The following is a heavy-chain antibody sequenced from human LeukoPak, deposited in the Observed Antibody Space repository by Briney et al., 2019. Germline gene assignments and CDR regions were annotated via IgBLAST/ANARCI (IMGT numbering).Heavy chain of an antibody. CDR2: INWNGGST. J-gene: IGHJ3*02. D-gene: IGHD6-19*01. Sequence: GGSLRLSCAASGFTFDDYGMSWVRQAPGKGLEWVSGINWNGGSTGYADSVKGRFTISRDNSKNTLYLQMNSLRAEDTAVYYCAKEDSIAVAGSNSWSDAFDIWGQGTMVTVSS. CDR3: AKEDSIAVAGSNSWSDAFDI. CDR1: GFTFDDYG. V-gene: IGHV3-20*04.